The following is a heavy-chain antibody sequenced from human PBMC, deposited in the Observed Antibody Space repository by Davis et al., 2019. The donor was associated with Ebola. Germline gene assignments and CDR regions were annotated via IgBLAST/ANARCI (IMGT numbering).Heavy chain of an antibody. V-gene: IGHV4-59*01. Sequence: SETLSLTCSVSGVSIKNNYFSWIRQSPGKGLEWIGYIYSSGITNYNPSLKSRVTISIDTSERQPPLKLSSVTAADTAVYYCAREDASSTSADYWGQGILVTVSS. CDR1: GVSIKNNY. J-gene: IGHJ4*02. D-gene: IGHD2-15*01. CDR3: AREDASSTSADY. CDR2: IYSSGIT.